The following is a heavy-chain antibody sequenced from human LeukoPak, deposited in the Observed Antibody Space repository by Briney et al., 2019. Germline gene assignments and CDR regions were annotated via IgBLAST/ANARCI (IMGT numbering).Heavy chain of an antibody. D-gene: IGHD6-13*01. J-gene: IGHJ4*02. V-gene: IGHV4-34*01. CDR3: APLIAAADMEGY. CDR2: INHSGST. CDR1: GGSFSGYY. Sequence: SETLSLTCAVYGGSFSGYYWSRIRQPPGKGLEWIGEINHSGSTNYNPSLKSRVTISVDTSKNQFSLKLSSVTAADTAVYYCAPLIAAADMEGYWGQGTLVTVSS.